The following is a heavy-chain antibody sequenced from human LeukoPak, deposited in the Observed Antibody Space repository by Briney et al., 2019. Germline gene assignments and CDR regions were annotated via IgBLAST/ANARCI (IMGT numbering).Heavy chain of an antibody. D-gene: IGHD3-22*01. Sequence: GGSLRLSCAASGFTFSSYAMSWVRQAPGKGLEWVSAISGSGGSTYYADSVKGRFTISRDNSKNTLYLQMNSLRAEDTAVYYCGDYYDSSGYYYAGDWGQGALVTVSS. V-gene: IGHV3-23*01. CDR2: ISGSGGST. CDR3: GDYYDSSGYYYAGD. J-gene: IGHJ4*02. CDR1: GFTFSSYA.